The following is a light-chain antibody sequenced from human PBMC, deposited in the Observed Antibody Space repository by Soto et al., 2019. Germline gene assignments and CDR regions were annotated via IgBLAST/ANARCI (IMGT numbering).Light chain of an antibody. CDR1: SSDVGSYNL. CDR3: CSYAGSYTYV. Sequence: QSVLPQPASVSGSPGQSITISCTGTSSDVGSYNLVSWYQQHPGKAPKLMIYEGSKRPSGVSNRFSGSKSGNTASLTISGLQAEDEADYYCCSYAGSYTYVFGTGTKVTVL. V-gene: IGLV2-23*01. CDR2: EGS. J-gene: IGLJ1*01.